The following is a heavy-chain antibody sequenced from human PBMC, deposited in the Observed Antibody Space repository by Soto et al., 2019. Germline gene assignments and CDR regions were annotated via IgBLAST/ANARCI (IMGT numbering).Heavy chain of an antibody. J-gene: IGHJ4*02. CDR3: ANSDEVFGELLGATYDY. Sequence: EVQLLESGGGLVQPGGSLRLSCAASGFTFSSYAMSWVRQAPGKGLEWVSAISGSGGSTYYADSVKGRFTISRDNSKNTLYRQMNSRGAEDTSVYYCANSDEVFGELLGATYDYWGQGTLVTVSS. V-gene: IGHV3-23*01. CDR2: ISGSGGST. CDR1: GFTFSSYA. D-gene: IGHD3-10*02.